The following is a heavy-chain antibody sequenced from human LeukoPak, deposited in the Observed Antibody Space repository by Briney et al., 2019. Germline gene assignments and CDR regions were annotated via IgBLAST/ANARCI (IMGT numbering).Heavy chain of an antibody. J-gene: IGHJ4*02. CDR1: GFTFSDYY. V-gene: IGHV3-11*04. D-gene: IGHD2-2*01. CDR3: ARDRGAYCSSTSCSRYFDY. CDR2: ISSSGSTI. Sequence: GGSLRLSCAASGFTFSDYYMSWIRQAPGKGLEWVSYISSSGSTIYYADSVKGRFTISRDNAKNSLYLQMNSLRAEDTAVYYCARDRGAYCSSTSCSRYFDYWGQGTLVTVSS.